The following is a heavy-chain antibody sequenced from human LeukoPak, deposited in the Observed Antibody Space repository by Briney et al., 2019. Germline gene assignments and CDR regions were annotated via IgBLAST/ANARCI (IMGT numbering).Heavy chain of an antibody. D-gene: IGHD1-26*01. V-gene: IGHV3-23*01. Sequence: PGGSLRLSCAASGFTFSSYAMSWVRQAPGKGLEWVSAISGSGGSTYYADSVKGRFTISRDNSKNTLYLHMNSLRAEDAAVYFCVKRTGGYGPFDYWGQGTLVTVSS. CDR3: VKRTGGYGPFDY. CDR1: GFTFSSYA. J-gene: IGHJ4*02. CDR2: ISGSGGST.